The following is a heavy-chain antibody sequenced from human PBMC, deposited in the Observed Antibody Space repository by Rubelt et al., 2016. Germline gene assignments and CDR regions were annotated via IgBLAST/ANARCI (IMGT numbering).Heavy chain of an antibody. CDR1: GYTFTGYY. CDR3: ARFAIGGHSSGYLFDY. V-gene: IGHV1-2*02. D-gene: IGHD3-22*01. CDR2: INPNSGGT. J-gene: IGHJ4*02. Sequence: QVQLVQSGAEVKKPGASVKVSCKASGYTFTGYYMHWVRQAPGQGLEWLGWINPNSGGTNYAQNVQGRVTRTRDTSISTAYMELSRLRSDDTAVYYCARFAIGGHSSGYLFDYWGQGTLVTVSS.